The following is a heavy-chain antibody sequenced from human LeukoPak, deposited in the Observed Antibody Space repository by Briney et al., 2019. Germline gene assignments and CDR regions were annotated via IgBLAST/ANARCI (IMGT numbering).Heavy chain of an antibody. V-gene: IGHV4-59*11. CDR3: ARDLITVTKGFDI. J-gene: IGHJ3*02. CDR2: ISYIGST. D-gene: IGHD4-17*01. CDR1: ADSFSSHY. Sequence: PSETLSHTCAVSADSFSSHYWSWIRRPPGKGLEWIGYISYIGSTNYNPSLKSRVTISIDTSKNQFSLKLSSVTAADTAVYYCARDLITVTKGFDIWGQGTMVSVSS.